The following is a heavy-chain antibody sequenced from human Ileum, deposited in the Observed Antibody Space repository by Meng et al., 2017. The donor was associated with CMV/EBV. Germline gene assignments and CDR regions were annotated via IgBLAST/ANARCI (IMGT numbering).Heavy chain of an antibody. CDR3: AREKSSCTSSTCYGVDS. D-gene: IGHD2-2*01. V-gene: IGHV4-4*07. Sequence: GPLDGSGPGCVNPPETLSLPWLVLDGSISSYYWSWTRQSAGKGLEWIGRIHTSGTTNYNPSLKSRVTLSLDTSKDQFSLKLTSVTAADTAVYYCAREKSSCTSSTCYGVDSWGQGTLVTVSS. CDR1: DGSISSYY. J-gene: IGHJ4*02. CDR2: IHTSGTT.